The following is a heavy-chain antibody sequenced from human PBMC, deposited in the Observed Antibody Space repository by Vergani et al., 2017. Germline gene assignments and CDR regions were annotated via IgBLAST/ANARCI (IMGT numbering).Heavy chain of an antibody. CDR2: IWYDGSNK. CDR3: ARDPTVSSPYNWNYGRDAFDI. CDR1: GFTFSSYG. V-gene: IGHV3-33*01. Sequence: VHLLESGGGLVQSGGSLRLSCAASGFTFSSYGMHWVRQAPGKGLEWVAVIWYDGSNKYYADSVKGRFTISRDNSKNTLYLQMNSLRAEDTAVYYCARDPTVSSPYNWNYGRDAFDIWGQGTMVTVSS. D-gene: IGHD1-7*01. J-gene: IGHJ3*02.